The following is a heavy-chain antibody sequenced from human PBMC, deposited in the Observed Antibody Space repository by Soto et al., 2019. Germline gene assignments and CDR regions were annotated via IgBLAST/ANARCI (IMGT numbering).Heavy chain of an antibody. J-gene: IGHJ6*03. V-gene: IGHV4-31*11. CDR3: ARDSHSQQPNHRWGGGYVDV. D-gene: IGHD6-13*01. CDR2: IYFSGST. CDR1: GGSISNGGYY. Sequence: QLQLQESGPGLVKPSQTLSLTCAVSGGSISNGGYYWSWIRQHPGKGLEWIGSIYFSGSTYYNPSLKRRVTISVATPKNQFSLKLSSVTAADTAVYYWARDSHSQQPNHRWGGGYVDVWGKGTAVTVS.